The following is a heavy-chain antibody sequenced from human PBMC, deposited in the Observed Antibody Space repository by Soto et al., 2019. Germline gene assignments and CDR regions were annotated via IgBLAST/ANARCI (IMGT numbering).Heavy chain of an antibody. V-gene: IGHV3-30*18. Sequence: GGSLRLSCAASGFTFSSYGMHWVRQAPGKGLEWVAVISYDGSNKYYADSVKGRFTISRDNSKNTLYLQMNSLRAEDTAVYYCAKDDDSLNYDFWSGYSRYWGQGTLVTVSS. CDR2: ISYDGSNK. CDR1: GFTFSSYG. D-gene: IGHD3-3*01. J-gene: IGHJ4*02. CDR3: AKDDDSLNYDFWSGYSRY.